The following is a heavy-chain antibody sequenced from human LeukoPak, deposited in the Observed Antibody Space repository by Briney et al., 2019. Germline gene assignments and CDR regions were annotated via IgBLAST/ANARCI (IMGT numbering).Heavy chain of an antibody. D-gene: IGHD2-15*01. J-gene: IGHJ3*02. CDR3: ARSPRFCSGGSCSPFAFDI. CDR1: GFTFSSYW. CDR2: INSDGGDT. V-gene: IGHV3-74*01. Sequence: GGSLRLSCTASGFTFSSYWIHWVRQPPGKGLLWVSRINSDGGDTIYADSVRGRFTISRDNAKNTLYLQMNSLGAEDTAVYYCARSPRFCSGGSCSPFAFDIWGQGTMVTVSS.